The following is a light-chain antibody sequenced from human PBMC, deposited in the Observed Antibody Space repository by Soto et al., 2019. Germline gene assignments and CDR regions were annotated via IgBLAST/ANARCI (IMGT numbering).Light chain of an antibody. CDR3: QYYYSTLLT. CDR2: WAS. J-gene: IGKJ4*01. CDR1: QSVLYSSNNKNY. Sequence: DIVMTQSPDALAVSLGQRATINCKSSQSVLYSSNNKNYLAWYQQKPGQPPKLLIYWASTRESGVPDRFSGSGSGTDFTLTISSLQAEDVAVYYCQYYYSTLLTFGGGTKVEI. V-gene: IGKV4-1*01.